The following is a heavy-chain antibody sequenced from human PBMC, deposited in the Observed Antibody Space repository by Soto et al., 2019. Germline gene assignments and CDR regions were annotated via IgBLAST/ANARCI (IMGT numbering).Heavy chain of an antibody. J-gene: IGHJ6*02. CDR1: GYTFTSYD. Sequence: QVQLVQSGAEVKKPGASVKVSCKASGYTFTSYDINWVRQATGQGLEWMGWMNPNGGNTGYAQKFQGRVTMTRNTSISTAYMELSSLRSEDTAVYYCARGGVLWFGELLSVRAYGMDVWGQGTTVTVSS. V-gene: IGHV1-8*01. D-gene: IGHD3-10*01. CDR2: MNPNGGNT. CDR3: ARGGVLWFGELLSVRAYGMDV.